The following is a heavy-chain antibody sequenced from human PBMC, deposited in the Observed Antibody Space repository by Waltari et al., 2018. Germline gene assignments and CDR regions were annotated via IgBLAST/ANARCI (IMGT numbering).Heavy chain of an antibody. Sequence: EVQLVESGGALVQPGGSLRLSCATSGFTFSTYWMHWVRHAPGKGRMWGENIESDGRRTTYAESVKGRFTISRDNAKNTVYLQMNSLRDEDTAVYYCVRDEPGDGLDYWGQGTLVTVSS. V-gene: IGHV3-74*03. CDR1: GFTFSTYW. D-gene: IGHD7-27*01. CDR2: IESDGRRT. CDR3: VRDEPGDGLDY. J-gene: IGHJ4*02.